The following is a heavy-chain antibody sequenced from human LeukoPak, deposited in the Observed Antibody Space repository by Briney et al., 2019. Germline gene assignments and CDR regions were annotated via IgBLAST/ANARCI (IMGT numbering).Heavy chain of an antibody. CDR3: ARTYYDILTGSHDAFDI. CDR2: ISAYNGNT. D-gene: IGHD3-9*01. CDR1: GYTFTSYG. Sequence: ASVKVSCKASGYTFTSYGISWVRQAPGQGLEWMGWISAYNGNTNYAQKLQGRVTMTRDTSTSTVYMELSSLRSEDTAVYYCARTYYDILTGSHDAFDIWGQGTMVTVSS. V-gene: IGHV1-18*01. J-gene: IGHJ3*02.